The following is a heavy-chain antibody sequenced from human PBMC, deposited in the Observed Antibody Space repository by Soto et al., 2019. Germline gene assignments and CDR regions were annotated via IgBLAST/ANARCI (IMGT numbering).Heavy chain of an antibody. V-gene: IGHV4-59*01. CDR3: ARGFLGSSPRRAFEY. CDR2: IYYSGST. J-gene: IGHJ4*02. Sequence: SETLSLTCTVAGGSISSYYWSWIRQPPGKGLEWIGYIYYSGSTNYNPSLKSRVAISVDTTKNQFSLKLTSVTAADTAVYYCARGFLGSSPRRAFEYWGQGALVTVSS. D-gene: IGHD6-6*01. CDR1: GGSISSYY.